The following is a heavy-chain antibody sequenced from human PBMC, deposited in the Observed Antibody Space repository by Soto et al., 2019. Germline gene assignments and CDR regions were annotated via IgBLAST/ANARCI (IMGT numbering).Heavy chain of an antibody. V-gene: IGHV6-1*01. D-gene: IGHD3-16*02. Sequence: PSQPLSLTCAISGDSVSSNSAAWNWIRQSPSRSLEWLGRTYYRSKWYNDYAVSVKSRITINPDTSKNQFSLQLNSVTPEDTAVYYCARSVFMITFGGVIVRENFDYWGQGTLVTVSS. CDR2: TYYRSKWYN. CDR1: GDSVSSNSAA. CDR3: ARSVFMITFGGVIVRENFDY. J-gene: IGHJ4*02.